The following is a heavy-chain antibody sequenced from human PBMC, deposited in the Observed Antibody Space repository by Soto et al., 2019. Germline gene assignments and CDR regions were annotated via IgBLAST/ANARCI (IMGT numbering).Heavy chain of an antibody. CDR1: GGSISSCGYY. CDR3: ARWFGEPADAFDI. V-gene: IGHV4-31*03. CDR2: IYYSGST. Sequence: SETLSLTCPVSGGSISSCGYYWSWIRQHPGKVLEWIGYIYYSGSTYYNPSLKSRVTISVDTSKNQFSLKLSSVTAADTAVYYCARWFGEPADAFDIWGQGTMVTVSS. J-gene: IGHJ3*02. D-gene: IGHD3-10*01.